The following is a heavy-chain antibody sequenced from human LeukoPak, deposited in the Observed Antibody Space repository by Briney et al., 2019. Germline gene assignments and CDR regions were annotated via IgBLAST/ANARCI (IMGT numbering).Heavy chain of an antibody. V-gene: IGHV3-7*01. CDR2: IKQGGGET. Sequence: GGSLRLSCAASGFTFSNYWMNWVRQAPGKGLEWVANIKQGGGETYNVDSVKGRFSISRDNAKNSLYLQMNSWRAEDTAVYYCARGADGAFAYWGQGIVVTVSP. D-gene: IGHD5-24*01. CDR3: ARGADGAFAY. J-gene: IGHJ4*02. CDR1: GFTFSNYW.